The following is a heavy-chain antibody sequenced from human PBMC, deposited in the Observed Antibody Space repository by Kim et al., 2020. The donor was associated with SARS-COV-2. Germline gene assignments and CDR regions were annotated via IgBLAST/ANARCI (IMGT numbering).Heavy chain of an antibody. J-gene: IGHJ2*01. Sequence: DSVKGRFTISRDNAKISLYLQMNSLRAEDTAVYYCARDPAVRGDYWYFDLWGRGTLVTVSS. D-gene: IGHD2-21*01. CDR3: ARDPAVRGDYWYFDL. V-gene: IGHV3-21*01.